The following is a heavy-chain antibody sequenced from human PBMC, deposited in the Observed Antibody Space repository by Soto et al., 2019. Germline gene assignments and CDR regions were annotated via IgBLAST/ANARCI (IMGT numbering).Heavy chain of an antibody. CDR2: ISFDGRNK. J-gene: IGHJ6*02. CDR3: AKDTATAITSYYFYGMDV. CDR1: GFIFSTYG. D-gene: IGHD5-12*01. Sequence: QVQLVESGGGVVQPGRSLRLSCAASGFIFSTYGMYWVRQAPGKGLEWVAVISFDGRNKYYADSVRGRFTISRDNSKNTLHLQMNSLRGEDTAVYYCAKDTATAITSYYFYGMDVWGQGTTVTVSS. V-gene: IGHV3-30*18.